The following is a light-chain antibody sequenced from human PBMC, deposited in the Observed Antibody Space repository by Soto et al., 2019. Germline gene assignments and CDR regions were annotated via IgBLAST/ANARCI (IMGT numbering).Light chain of an antibody. V-gene: IGKV1-13*02. CDR3: QQFNSYPRT. Sequence: AIQLTQSPSSLSASVGDRVTITCRASQGISSALAWYQQKPGQAPKLLIYDASSLESGVPSRFSGSGSGTDFTLTISILHPKDFASYYCQQFNSYPRTFGPGTKVDIK. J-gene: IGKJ3*01. CDR2: DAS. CDR1: QGISSA.